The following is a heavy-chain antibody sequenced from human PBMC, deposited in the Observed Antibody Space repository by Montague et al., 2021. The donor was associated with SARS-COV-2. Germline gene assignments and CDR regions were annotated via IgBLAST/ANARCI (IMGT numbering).Heavy chain of an antibody. CDR1: GFTFSSYD. D-gene: IGHD2-8*01. V-gene: IGHV3-23*01. CDR3: AIYTVDTNRRRWFDP. J-gene: IGHJ5*02. CDR2: LSSSGDST. Sequence: SLRLSCAASGFTFSSYDMSWVRQAPGKGLEWVSALSSSGDSTFYADSVQGRFTISRDNRKNTLYLQMNSLRAEDTAVYHCAIYTVDTNRRRWFDPWGQGSLVTVSS.